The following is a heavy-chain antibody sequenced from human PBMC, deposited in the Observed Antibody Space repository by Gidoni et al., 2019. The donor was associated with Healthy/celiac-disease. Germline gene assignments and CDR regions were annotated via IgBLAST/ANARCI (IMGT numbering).Heavy chain of an antibody. J-gene: IGHJ3*02. V-gene: IGHV3-21*01. CDR3: AREVIVGATRAADAFDI. CDR2: ISSSSSYI. Sequence: EVQLVESGGGLVKPGGSLRLSCAASGFTFSSYSMNWVRQAPGKGLEWVSSISSSSSYIYYADSVKGRFTISRDNVKNSLYLQMNSLRAEDTAVYYCAREVIVGATRAADAFDIWGQGTMVTVSS. CDR1: GFTFSSYS. D-gene: IGHD1-26*01.